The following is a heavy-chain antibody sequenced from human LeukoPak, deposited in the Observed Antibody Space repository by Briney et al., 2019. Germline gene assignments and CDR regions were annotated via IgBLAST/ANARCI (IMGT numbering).Heavy chain of an antibody. J-gene: IGHJ6*02. CDR2: ISSSSNYT. CDR1: GFTFSDYY. CDR3: AIDRALRYFDWLSQGPSNYYYGMDV. V-gene: IGHV3-11*05. D-gene: IGHD3-9*01. Sequence: KPGGSLRLSCAASGFTFSDYYMRWIRQAPGKALEWVSYISSSSNYTKYAHSEKGRFTISRDNAKNSLYLQMNSLRAEDTSVYYCAIDRALRYFDWLSQGPSNYYYGMDVWGQGTTVTVSS.